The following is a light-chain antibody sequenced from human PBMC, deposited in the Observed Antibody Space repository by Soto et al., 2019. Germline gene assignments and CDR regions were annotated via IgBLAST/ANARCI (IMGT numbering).Light chain of an antibody. CDR2: DVS. V-gene: IGLV2-14*01. CDR3: SSYTSSSTRV. Sequence: QAVLTQPASVCGSPGQSITISCTGTSSDVGGYNYVSWYQQHPGKAPKLMIYDVSNRPSGVSNRFSGSKSGNTASLTISGLQAEDEADYYCSSYTSSSTRVFGGGTKVTVL. J-gene: IGLJ3*02. CDR1: SSDVGGYNY.